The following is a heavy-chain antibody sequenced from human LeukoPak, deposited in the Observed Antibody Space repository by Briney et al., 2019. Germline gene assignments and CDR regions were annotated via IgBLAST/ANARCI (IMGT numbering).Heavy chain of an antibody. Sequence: GGSLRLSCAASRLMHTRYEMNGVRQAPGKGLEWVSYISSSGSTIYYADSVKGRFTISRDNSKNTVHLQRKSLRAEDTALYYCAKGYNSGWFESWGQGALVTVSS. CDR2: ISSSGSTI. CDR1: RLMHTRYE. CDR3: AKGYNSGWFES. V-gene: IGHV3-48*03. J-gene: IGHJ5*01. D-gene: IGHD6-19*01.